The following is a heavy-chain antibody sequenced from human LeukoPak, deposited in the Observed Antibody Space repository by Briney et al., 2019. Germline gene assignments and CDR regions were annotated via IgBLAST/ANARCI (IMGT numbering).Heavy chain of an antibody. CDR1: GFTFNNYG. CDR2: ISYDGSNK. V-gene: IGHV3-30*18. D-gene: IGHD6-13*01. Sequence: GGSLRLSCAASGFTFNNYGMHWVRQAPGKGLEWVAVISYDGSNKYYADSVKGRFTISRDNSKNTLYLQVNSLRAEDTAVYFCAKGPKKQMVGSRGYYFDFWGQGTLVTVSS. CDR3: AKGPKKQMVGSRGYYFDF. J-gene: IGHJ4*02.